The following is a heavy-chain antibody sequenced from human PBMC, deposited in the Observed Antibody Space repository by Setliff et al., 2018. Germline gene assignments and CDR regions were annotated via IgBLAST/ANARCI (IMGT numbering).Heavy chain of an antibody. CDR2: IYYSGST. CDR3: ARGAVTTGQWLPPRAFDI. V-gene: IGHV4-30-4*08. CDR1: GGSISSAINY. D-gene: IGHD4-4*01. J-gene: IGHJ3*02. Sequence: PSETLSLTCTVSGGSISSAINYWGWIRQPPGKGLEWIGYIYYSGSTYYNPSLKSRVTISVDMSKNQFSLKLTSVTAADTAVYHCARGAVTTGQWLPPRAFDIWGQGTMVTVSS.